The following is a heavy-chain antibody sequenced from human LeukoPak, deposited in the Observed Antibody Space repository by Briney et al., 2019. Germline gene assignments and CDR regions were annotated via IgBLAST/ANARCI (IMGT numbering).Heavy chain of an antibody. V-gene: IGHV3-7*01. CDR3: AREDGYCSGGNCYSYFDS. Sequence: GGSLRLSCAASGFTFSHFWMSWVRQAPGKGLEWVAYIKKTGSETYYVDSVKGRFTITRDNTRNSLFLQMYSLRAEDTAVYFRAREDGYCSGGNCYSYFDSWGQGTLVTVSS. CDR1: GFTFSHFW. D-gene: IGHD2-15*01. J-gene: IGHJ4*02. CDR2: IKKTGSET.